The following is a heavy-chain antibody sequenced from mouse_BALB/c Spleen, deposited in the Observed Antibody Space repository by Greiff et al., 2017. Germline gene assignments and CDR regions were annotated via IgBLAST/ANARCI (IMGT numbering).Heavy chain of an antibody. CDR1: GFTFSNYW. D-gene: IGHD1-1*01. Sequence: EVKLVESGGGLVQPGGSMKLSCVASGFTFSNYWMNWVRQSPEKGLEWVAEIRLKSNNYATHYAESVKGRFTISRDDSKSSVYLQMNNLRAEDTGIYYCTRGYGSSPWYFDVWGAGTTVTVSS. V-gene: IGHV6-6*02. CDR3: TRGYGSSPWYFDV. CDR2: IRLKSNNYAT. J-gene: IGHJ1*01.